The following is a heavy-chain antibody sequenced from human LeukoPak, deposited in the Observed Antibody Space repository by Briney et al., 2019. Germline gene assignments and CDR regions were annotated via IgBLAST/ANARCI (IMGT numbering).Heavy chain of an antibody. CDR1: GFTFSSYW. J-gene: IGHJ4*02. D-gene: IGHD6-19*01. Sequence: GGSLRLSCAASGFTFSSYWMHWVRQAPGKGLDWVAVMSNDGSNKYYADSVKGRFTISRDNSKNTLYLQMNSLRAEDTAVYYCASPSRGGWSHPQDYWGQGTLVTVSS. V-gene: IGHV3-30*01. CDR2: MSNDGSNK. CDR3: ASPSRGGWSHPQDY.